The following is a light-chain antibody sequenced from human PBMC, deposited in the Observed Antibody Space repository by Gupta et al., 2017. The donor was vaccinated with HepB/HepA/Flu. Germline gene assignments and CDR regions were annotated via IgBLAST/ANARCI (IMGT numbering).Light chain of an antibody. CDR1: SNDV. V-gene: IGLV2-14*01. Sequence: QPALPPPAPVSGSPGQSITISCTGTSNDVSWYQQHPGKAPKLMIYAVSNRPARISYRFSGSKSGDTASLTITGLQAEDEADYYCSSFKSSRCPEVFGGGTKVTVL. CDR3: SSFKSSRCPEV. J-gene: IGLJ2*01. CDR2: AVS.